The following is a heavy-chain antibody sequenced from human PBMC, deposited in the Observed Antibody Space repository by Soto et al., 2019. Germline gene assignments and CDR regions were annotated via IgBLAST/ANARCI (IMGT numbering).Heavy chain of an antibody. Sequence: ELQLVESGGGLVRPGGSLRLSCTASGFAFSSFNMNWVRQAPGKGLEWVSSIFTRSSQIYYADSVKGRFTISRDDAKNALFLQMNSLSVEDTAVYYSARDLLAGQQLVIPWFHPWGQGTLVTVSS. J-gene: IGHJ5*02. D-gene: IGHD1-26*01. CDR2: IFTRSSQI. CDR3: ARDLLAGQQLVIPWFHP. CDR1: GFAFSSFN. V-gene: IGHV3-21*01.